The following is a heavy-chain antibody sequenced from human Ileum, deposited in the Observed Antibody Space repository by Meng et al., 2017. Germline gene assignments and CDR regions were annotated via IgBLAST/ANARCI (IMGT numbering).Heavy chain of an antibody. D-gene: IGHD3-3*01. Sequence: QVQLQQAGPGVVKPSQTLSLTCTVSGGSVSSNIAAWNWIRQSQLRGLEWLGRTYYSSKWYSEYAVSVKSRITITPDTSKNQFSLQMNSVTPEDTAVYYCASGSGSLDYWGPGTLVTVSS. CDR2: TYYSSKWYS. CDR1: GGSVSSNIAA. J-gene: IGHJ4*02. V-gene: IGHV6-1*01. CDR3: ASGSGSLDY.